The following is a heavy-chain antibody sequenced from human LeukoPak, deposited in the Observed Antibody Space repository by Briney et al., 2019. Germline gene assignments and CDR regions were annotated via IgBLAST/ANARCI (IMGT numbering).Heavy chain of an antibody. CDR1: GYTFTSYD. Sequence: ASVKVSCKASGYTFTSYDTNRVRQATGQGLEWMGWMNPNSGNTGYAQKFQGRVTMTRNTSISTAYMELSSLRSEDTAVYYCARVGRGITFGGVIVIPNWFDPWGQGTLVTVSS. V-gene: IGHV1-8*01. D-gene: IGHD3-16*02. CDR2: MNPNSGNT. CDR3: ARVGRGITFGGVIVIPNWFDP. J-gene: IGHJ5*02.